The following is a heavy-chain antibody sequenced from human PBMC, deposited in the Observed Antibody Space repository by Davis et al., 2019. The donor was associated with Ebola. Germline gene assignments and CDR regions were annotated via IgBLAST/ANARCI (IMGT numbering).Heavy chain of an antibody. CDR3: TRHVSGDFWYFDL. CDR2: IYRDGRT. J-gene: IGHJ2*01. D-gene: IGHD4-17*01. Sequence: PGGSLRLSCAASGFTVSDKYMSWVRQAPGKGLEWVSVIYRDGRTYYADSVKGRFTVSRDNSKNTVFLQINSLRAEDTAVYYCTRHVSGDFWYFDLWGRGTLVTVSS. CDR1: GFTVSDKY. V-gene: IGHV3-53*01.